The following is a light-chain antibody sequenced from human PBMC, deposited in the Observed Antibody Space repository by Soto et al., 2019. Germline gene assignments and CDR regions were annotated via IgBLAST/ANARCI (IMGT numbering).Light chain of an antibody. CDR1: QSVNNN. CDR2: GAS. J-gene: IGKJ1*01. Sequence: EIVMTQSPATLSVSPGERATLSCRASQSVNNNLAWYQQKPGQAPRLLIYGASTRATGIPARFSGSVSGSEFTLTISSLPSEDFAIYYCQQYNNWWTFGQGTKVEIK. V-gene: IGKV3-15*01. CDR3: QQYNNWWT.